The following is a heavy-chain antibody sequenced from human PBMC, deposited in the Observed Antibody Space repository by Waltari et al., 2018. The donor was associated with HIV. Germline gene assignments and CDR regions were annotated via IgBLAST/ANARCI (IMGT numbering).Heavy chain of an antibody. Sequence: QVQLQQWGAGLLKPSETLSLTCAVYGGSFSGYSWSWIRQPPGKGLEWIGEINHSGGTNYNPSLESRVIISRATSKNQFSLKVTSVTAADTAVYSCARGASAETLVYSTSPGYFDYWGQGALVTVSS. J-gene: IGHJ4*02. CDR3: ARGASAETLVYSTSPGYFDY. V-gene: IGHV4-34*02. CDR1: GGSFSGYS. D-gene: IGHD5-12*01. CDR2: INHSGGT.